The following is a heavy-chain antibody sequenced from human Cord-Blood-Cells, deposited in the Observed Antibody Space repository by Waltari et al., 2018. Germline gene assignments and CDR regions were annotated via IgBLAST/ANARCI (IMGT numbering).Heavy chain of an antibody. J-gene: IGHJ4*02. D-gene: IGHD2-2*01. CDR1: GFTFSSYA. Sequence: QVQLVESGGGVVQPGRSVRLSCAASGFTFSSYAMHWVRQAPGKGLEWVTVISYDGSNKYYADSVKGRFTISRDNSKNTLYLQMNSLRAEDTAVYYCARDPCSSTSCYYFDYWGQGTLVTVSS. CDR2: ISYDGSNK. V-gene: IGHV3-30*04. CDR3: ARDPCSSTSCYYFDY.